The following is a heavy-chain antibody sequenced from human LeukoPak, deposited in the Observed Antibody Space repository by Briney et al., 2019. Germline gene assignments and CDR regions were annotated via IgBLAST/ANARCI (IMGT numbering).Heavy chain of an antibody. CDR1: GFTFSSYE. V-gene: IGHV3-48*03. Sequence: PGGSLRLSCAASGFTFSSYEMNWVRQAPGKGLEWVSYISSSGSTIYYADSVKGRFTISRDNAKNSLYLQMNSLRAEDTAVYYCAREEENWFDPWGQGTLVTVSS. CDR2: ISSSGSTI. J-gene: IGHJ5*02. CDR3: AREEENWFDP.